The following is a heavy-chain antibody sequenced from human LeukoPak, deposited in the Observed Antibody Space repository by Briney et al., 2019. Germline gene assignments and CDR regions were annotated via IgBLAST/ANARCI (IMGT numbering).Heavy chain of an antibody. CDR2: ISGSGGST. J-gene: IGHJ4*02. Sequence: GGSLRLPCAASGFTFSSYAMSWVRQAPGKGLEWVSAISGSGGSTYYADSVKGRFTISRDNSKNTLYLQMNSLRAEDTAVYYCAKDQLGYYDSSGYYYYFDYWGQGTLVTVSS. CDR1: GFTFSSYA. D-gene: IGHD3-22*01. V-gene: IGHV3-23*01. CDR3: AKDQLGYYDSSGYYYYFDY.